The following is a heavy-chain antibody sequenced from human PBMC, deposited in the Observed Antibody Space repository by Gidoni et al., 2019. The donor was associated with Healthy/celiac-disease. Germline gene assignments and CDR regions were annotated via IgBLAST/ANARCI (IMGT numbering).Heavy chain of an antibody. CDR1: GYTFTRYG. CDR2: ISAYNGNT. D-gene: IGHD2-2*02. CDR3: ASAGYCSSTSGYTPQLGAFDI. Sequence: HVPLVQSGAEVKKPGASVKVSCTSSGYTFTRYGISWVRQAPGQGLEWMGWISAYNGNTNYAQKLQGRVTMTTDTSTSTAYMELRSLRSDDTAVYYCASAGYCSSTSGYTPQLGAFDIWGQGTMVTVSS. V-gene: IGHV1-18*04. J-gene: IGHJ3*02.